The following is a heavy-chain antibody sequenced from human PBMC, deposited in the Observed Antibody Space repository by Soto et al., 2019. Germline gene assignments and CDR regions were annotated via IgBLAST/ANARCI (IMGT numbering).Heavy chain of an antibody. D-gene: IGHD2-15*01. Sequence: QVQLQESGPGLVKPSQTLSLTCTVSGGSISSGDYYWSWIRQPPGKGLEWIGYIYYSGSTYYNPSLTSRVTISVDTSKNQFSLKLSSVTAADTAVYYCARGSVRYCSGGSCYDYYYYGMDVWGQGTTVTVSS. CDR2: IYYSGST. V-gene: IGHV4-30-4*01. J-gene: IGHJ6*02. CDR3: ARGSVRYCSGGSCYDYYYYGMDV. CDR1: GGSISSGDYY.